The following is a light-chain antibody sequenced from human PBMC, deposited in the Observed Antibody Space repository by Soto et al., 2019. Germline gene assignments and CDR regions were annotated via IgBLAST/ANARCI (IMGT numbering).Light chain of an antibody. CDR2: EVG. V-gene: IGLV2-23*02. J-gene: IGLJ1*01. CDR1: SSDVGRYNL. CDR3: GSYTGSSTFYV. Sequence: QSALTQPASVSGSPGQSITISCTGTSSDVGRYNLIPWYQQYPHKAPKLMIYEVGNRPSAVSNRFSGSKSGHTASLTISGLQAEDEADYYCGSYTGSSTFYVFGSGTKLTVL.